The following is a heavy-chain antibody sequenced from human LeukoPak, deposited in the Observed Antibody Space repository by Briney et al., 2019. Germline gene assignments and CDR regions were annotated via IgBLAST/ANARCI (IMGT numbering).Heavy chain of an antibody. CDR3: VKITSVTGGDC. Sequence: GGSLRLSCAASGFNFSSYAMHWVRQAPGKGLEYVSGISSNGGSSFYADSVKGRFTISRDNSKNTLYLQMSSLRAEDTAVYYCVKITSVTGGDCWGQGTRLTVSS. D-gene: IGHD1-1*01. CDR1: GFNFSSYA. CDR2: ISSNGGSS. V-gene: IGHV3-64D*09. J-gene: IGHJ4*02.